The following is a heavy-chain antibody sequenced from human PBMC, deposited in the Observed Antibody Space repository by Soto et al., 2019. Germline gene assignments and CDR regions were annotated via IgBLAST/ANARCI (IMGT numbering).Heavy chain of an antibody. J-gene: IGHJ6*02. D-gene: IGHD3-10*01. CDR2: ISSSGSTI. Sequence: QVPLVESGGGLVKPGGSLRLSCAASGFTFSDYYMSWIRQAPGKGLEWVSYISSSGSTIYYADSVKGRFTISRDNAKNSLYLQMNSLRAEDTAVYYCARANRDMVRGSGGGYYYYGMDVWGQGTTVTVSS. CDR3: ARANRDMVRGSGGGYYYYGMDV. CDR1: GFTFSDYY. V-gene: IGHV3-11*01.